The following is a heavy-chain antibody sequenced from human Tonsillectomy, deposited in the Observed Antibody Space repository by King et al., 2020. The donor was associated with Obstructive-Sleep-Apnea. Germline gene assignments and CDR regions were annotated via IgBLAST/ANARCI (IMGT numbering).Heavy chain of an antibody. Sequence: DVQLVESGGGLVQPGRSLRVSCTASGFTFGDYAMSWFRQAPGKGLEWVGFIRSIVHGGTPDYAASVKGRFTISRDDFKSTAYLQMNSLKTEDTGVYYCTRGSPWIQPFWGQGTLVTVSS. CDR1: GFTFGDYA. CDR3: TRGSPWIQPF. D-gene: IGHD5-18*01. V-gene: IGHV3-49*03. CDR2: IRSIVHGGTP. J-gene: IGHJ4*02.